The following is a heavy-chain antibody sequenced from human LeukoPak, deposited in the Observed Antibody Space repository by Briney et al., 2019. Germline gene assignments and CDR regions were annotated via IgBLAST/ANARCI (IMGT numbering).Heavy chain of an antibody. V-gene: IGHV4-34*01. CDR3: AEGPGRGFRYGKLDY. CDR1: GGSFSAYC. CDR2: ITQSGTT. D-gene: IGHD5-18*01. Sequence: SETLSLTCGVSGGSFSAYCWTWIRQLPGKGLEYIGQITQSGTTNYNASLRSRVTISVDTSKNHLSLKLTSVTAADTAVYFCAEGPGRGFRYGKLDYWGQGTLVTVSS. J-gene: IGHJ4*02.